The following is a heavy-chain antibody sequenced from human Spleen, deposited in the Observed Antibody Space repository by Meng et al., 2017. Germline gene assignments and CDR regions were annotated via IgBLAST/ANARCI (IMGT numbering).Heavy chain of an antibody. CDR1: GYTFTNYD. CDR3: ARVASTWSSEFFQH. Sequence: QWQQVRSGGEVKKSGASVKVSCKASGYTFTNYDINWVRQATGQGLEWMGWMNPNSGNAGYAEKFQGRITMTRNTSISTAYMELSSLRSEDTAVYYCARVASTWSSEFFQHWGQGTLVTVSS. CDR2: MNPNSGNA. V-gene: IGHV1-8*02. J-gene: IGHJ1*01. D-gene: IGHD6-13*01.